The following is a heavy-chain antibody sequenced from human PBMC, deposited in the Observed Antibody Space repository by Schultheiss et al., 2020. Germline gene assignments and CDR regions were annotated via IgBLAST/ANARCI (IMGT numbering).Heavy chain of an antibody. CDR3: ARANIWEGNCGGDCYPRNWFDP. V-gene: IGHV1-2*02. J-gene: IGHJ5*02. CDR2: INPNSGGT. Sequence: ASVKVSCKASGYTFTGYYMHWVRQAPGQGLEWMGWINPNSGGTNYAQKFQGRVTMTRDTSISTAYMELSRLRSDDTAVYYCARANIWEGNCGGDCYPRNWFDPWGQGTLVTVSS. CDR1: GYTFTGYY. D-gene: IGHD2-21*02.